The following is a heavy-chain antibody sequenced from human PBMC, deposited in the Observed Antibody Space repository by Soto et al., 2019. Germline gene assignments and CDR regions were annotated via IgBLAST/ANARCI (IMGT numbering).Heavy chain of an antibody. V-gene: IGHV4-34*01. CDR2: INHSGST. CDR3: ARELARWYFDL. Sequence: QVQLHQWGAGLLKPSETLSLTCAVYGGSFSGYYWSWIRQPPGKGLEWIGEINHSGSTNYNPSLKSRVTISVDTTKNQCSLKLSAVTAADTAVYYCARELARWYFDLWGRGTLVTVSS. CDR1: GGSFSGYY. J-gene: IGHJ2*01.